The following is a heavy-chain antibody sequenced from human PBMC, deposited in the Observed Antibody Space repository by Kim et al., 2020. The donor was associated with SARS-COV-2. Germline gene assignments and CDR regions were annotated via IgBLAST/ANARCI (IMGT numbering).Heavy chain of an antibody. J-gene: IGHJ4*02. CDR2: IYSGGST. V-gene: IGHV3-66*01. CDR1: GFTVSSNY. Sequence: GGSLRLSCAASGFTVSSNYMSWVRQAPGKGLEWVSVIYSGGSTYYADSVKGRFTISRDNSKNTLYLQMNSLRAEDTAVYYCARDQIDYGDYEGDYWGQGTLVTGSS. CDR3: ARDQIDYGDYEGDY. D-gene: IGHD4-17*01.